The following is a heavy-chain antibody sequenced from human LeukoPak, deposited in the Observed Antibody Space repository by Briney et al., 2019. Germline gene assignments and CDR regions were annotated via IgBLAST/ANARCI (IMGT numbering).Heavy chain of an antibody. D-gene: IGHD6-19*01. J-gene: IGHJ5*02. V-gene: IGHV4-59*08. CDR1: GGSISSYY. CDR3: ARSLWLPPNWFDP. Sequence: SETLSLTCTVSGGSISSYYWSWIRQPPGKGLEWIGYIYYSGSTNYNPSLKSRVTISVDTSKNQFSLKLSSVTAADTAVYYCARSLWLPPNWFDPWGQGTLVTVSS. CDR2: IYYSGST.